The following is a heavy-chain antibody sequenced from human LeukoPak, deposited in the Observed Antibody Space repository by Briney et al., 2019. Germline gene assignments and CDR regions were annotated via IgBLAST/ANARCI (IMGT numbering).Heavy chain of an antibody. Sequence: GGSLRLSCAASGFTFSRYWMSWVRQAPGKGLEWVANIKQDGSEKNYVASVKGRFTISRDNAKNSLYLQMNSLRAEDTALYYCARGRWAPFDCWGQGTLVTVSS. CDR1: GFTFSRYW. J-gene: IGHJ4*02. V-gene: IGHV3-7*01. CDR3: ARGRWAPFDC. CDR2: IKQDGSEK. D-gene: IGHD6-13*01.